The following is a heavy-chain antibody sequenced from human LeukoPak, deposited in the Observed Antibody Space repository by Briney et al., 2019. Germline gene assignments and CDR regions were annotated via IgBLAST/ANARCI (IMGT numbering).Heavy chain of an antibody. V-gene: IGHV1-69*01. CDR2: IIPIFGTA. J-gene: IGHJ3*02. D-gene: IGHD4-17*01. CDR3: AGTPPTYGDYDSPYAFDI. CDR1: GGTFSSYA. Sequence: SVKVSCKASGGTFSSYAISWVRQAPGQGLEWMGGIIPIFGTANYAQKFQGRVTITADESTSTAYMELSSLRSEDTAVYYCAGTPPTYGDYDSPYAFDIWGQGTMVTVSS.